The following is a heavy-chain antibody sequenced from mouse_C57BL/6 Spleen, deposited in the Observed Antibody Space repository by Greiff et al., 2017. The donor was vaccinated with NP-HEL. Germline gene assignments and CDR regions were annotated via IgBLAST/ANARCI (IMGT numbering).Heavy chain of an antibody. Sequence: QVQLKESGPGLVAPSQSLSITCTVSGFSLTSYAISWVRQPPGKGLEWLGVIWTGGGTNYNSALKSRLSISKDNSKSQVFLKMNSLQTDDTAMYYCARTAQANPTYAMDYWGQGTSVTVSS. J-gene: IGHJ4*01. V-gene: IGHV2-9-1*01. D-gene: IGHD3-2*02. CDR2: IWTGGGT. CDR1: GFSLTSYA. CDR3: ARTAQANPTYAMDY.